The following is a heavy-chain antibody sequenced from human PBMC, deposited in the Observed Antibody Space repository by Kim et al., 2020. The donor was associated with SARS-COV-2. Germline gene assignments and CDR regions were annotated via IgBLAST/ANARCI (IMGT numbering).Heavy chain of an antibody. CDR3: ARGSGYSGYDYFDY. D-gene: IGHD5-12*01. V-gene: IGHV3-53*01. J-gene: IGHJ4*02. Sequence: AHSVKGRFTISRDNSKNTLYLQMNSLRAEDTAVYYCARGSGYSGYDYFDYWGQGTLVTVSS.